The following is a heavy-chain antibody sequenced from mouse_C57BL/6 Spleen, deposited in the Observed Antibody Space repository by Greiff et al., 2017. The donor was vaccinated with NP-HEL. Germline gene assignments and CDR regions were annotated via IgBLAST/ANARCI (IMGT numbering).Heavy chain of an antibody. CDR2: IRNKANNHAT. Sequence: EVQRVESGGGLVQPGGSMKLSCAASGFTFSDAWMDWVRQSPEKGLEWVAEIRNKANNHATYYAESVKGRFTISRDDSKSSVYLQMNSLRAEDTGIYYCTRKGAFYAMDYWGQGTSVTVSS. J-gene: IGHJ4*01. CDR1: GFTFSDAW. D-gene: IGHD3-1*01. CDR3: TRKGAFYAMDY. V-gene: IGHV6-6*01.